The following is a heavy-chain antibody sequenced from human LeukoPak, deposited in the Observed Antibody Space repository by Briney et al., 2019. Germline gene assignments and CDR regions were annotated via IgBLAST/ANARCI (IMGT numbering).Heavy chain of an antibody. Sequence: GGSLRLSCAASGFTFSSYGMHWVRQAPGKGLEWVAVISFDASNKYYADSVKGRFTISRDNSKNTLYLQMNSLRAEDTAVYYCARDSSAYDYYDSSGYYGGFDYWGQGTLVTVSS. CDR3: ARDSSAYDYYDSSGYYGGFDY. CDR2: ISFDASNK. CDR1: GFTFSSYG. D-gene: IGHD3-22*01. V-gene: IGHV3-30*03. J-gene: IGHJ4*02.